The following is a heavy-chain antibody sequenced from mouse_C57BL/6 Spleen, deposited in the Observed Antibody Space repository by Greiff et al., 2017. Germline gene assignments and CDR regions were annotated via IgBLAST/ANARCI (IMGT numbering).Heavy chain of an antibody. Sequence: EVMLVESGGGLVQPGGSLKLSCAASGFTFSDYYMYWVRQTPEKRLEWVAYISNGGGSTYYPDTVKGRFTISRDNAKNTLYLQMSRLKSEDTAMYYCAKSSYFYAMDYWGQGTSVTVSS. CDR1: GFTFSDYY. CDR3: AKSSYFYAMDY. J-gene: IGHJ4*01. V-gene: IGHV5-12*01. CDR2: ISNGGGST. D-gene: IGHD1-1*01.